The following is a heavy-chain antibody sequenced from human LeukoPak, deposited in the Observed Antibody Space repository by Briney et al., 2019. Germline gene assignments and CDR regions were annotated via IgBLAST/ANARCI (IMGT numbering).Heavy chain of an antibody. Sequence: ASVKVSCKASGYTFSDYFMHWVRQAPGQGHEWMGWINPNSGGTNYAQKFRGWVTMTRDTSISTAYMELSRLRSDDTAVYYCARDSSGWNTFDYWGHGTLVTVSS. V-gene: IGHV1-2*04. CDR1: GYTFSDYF. J-gene: IGHJ4*01. CDR2: INPNSGGT. D-gene: IGHD6-19*01. CDR3: ARDSSGWNTFDY.